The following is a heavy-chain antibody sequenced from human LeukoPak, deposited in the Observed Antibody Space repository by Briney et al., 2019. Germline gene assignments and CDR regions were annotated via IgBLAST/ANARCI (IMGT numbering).Heavy chain of an antibody. Sequence: GGSLRLSCAASGFTLSNYWMNWVRQVPGRGPEWVANIKQDGSEKYYVDSVKGRFTISRDNAKSTLYLQMNSLRAEDTALYYCARDWGMDVWGQGTTVTVSS. CDR1: GFTLSNYW. V-gene: IGHV3-7*05. J-gene: IGHJ6*02. CDR2: IKQDGSEK. CDR3: ARDWGMDV.